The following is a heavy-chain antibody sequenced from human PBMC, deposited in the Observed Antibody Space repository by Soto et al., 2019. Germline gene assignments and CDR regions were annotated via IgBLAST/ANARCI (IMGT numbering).Heavy chain of an antibody. D-gene: IGHD4-17*01. V-gene: IGHV1-46*03. Sequence: ASVKVSCKASGYTFTSYYMHWVRQAPGQGLEWMGIINPSGGSTSYAQKFQGRVTMTRDTSTSTVYMELSSLRSEDTAVYYCARVGISYGDYAYYFDYWGQGTLVTXSS. J-gene: IGHJ4*02. CDR1: GYTFTSYY. CDR2: INPSGGST. CDR3: ARVGISYGDYAYYFDY.